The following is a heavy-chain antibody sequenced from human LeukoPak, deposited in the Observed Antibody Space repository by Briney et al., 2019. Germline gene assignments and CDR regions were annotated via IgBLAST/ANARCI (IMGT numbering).Heavy chain of an antibody. CDR2: INAGNGNT. V-gene: IGHV1-3*01. Sequence: GASVKVSCKASGYTFINYAMHWVRQAPGRRLEWMGWINAGNGNTKYSQKFQGRVTITRDTSATTAYMELSSLRSEDTAVYYCARRLVSNNYGMDVWGQGTTVTVSS. J-gene: IGHJ6*02. CDR3: ARRLVSNNYGMDV. CDR1: GYTFINYA.